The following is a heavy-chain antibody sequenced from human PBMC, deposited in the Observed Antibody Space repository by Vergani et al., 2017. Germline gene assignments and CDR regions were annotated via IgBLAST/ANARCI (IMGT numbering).Heavy chain of an antibody. CDR2: IYYSGST. J-gene: IGHJ5*02. D-gene: IGHD3-22*01. Sequence: QVQLQESGPGLVKPSQTLSLTCTVSGGSISSGGYYWSWIRQHPGKGLEWIGYIYYSGSTYYNPSLKSRFTLSVDTSKNQFSLKLSSGTAADTAVYYCARAEYDYDSSGYFPYNWFDPWGQGTLVTVCS. V-gene: IGHV4-31*03. CDR1: GGSISSGGYY. CDR3: ARAEYDYDSSGYFPYNWFDP.